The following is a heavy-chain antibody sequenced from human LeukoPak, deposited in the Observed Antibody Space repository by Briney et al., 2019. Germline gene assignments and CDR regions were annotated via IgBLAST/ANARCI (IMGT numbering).Heavy chain of an antibody. CDR2: ISSSSSYI. J-gene: IGHJ3*02. CDR1: GLTFSSYS. CDR3: ARGVVSDYGAFDAFDN. D-gene: IGHD4-17*01. V-gene: IGHV3-21*01. Sequence: GGSLRLSCAASGLTFSSYSMNWVRQAPGKGLEWVSSISSSSSYIYYADSVKGRFTISRDNAKNSLYLQMNSLRAEDTAVYYCARGVVSDYGAFDAFDNWGQGTMVTVSS.